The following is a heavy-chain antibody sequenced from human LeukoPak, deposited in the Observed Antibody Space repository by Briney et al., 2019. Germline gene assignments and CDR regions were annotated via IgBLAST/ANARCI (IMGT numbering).Heavy chain of an antibody. CDR1: GFTFSSYA. V-gene: IGHV3-23*01. Sequence: GGSLRLSCVASGFTFSSYAMSWVRQAPGKGPEWVSDISGSGGSTYYADSVKGRFTISRDNSKNTLYLQMNSLRAEDTAVYYCANPPTVTTIRFDPWGQGTLVTVSS. J-gene: IGHJ5*02. CDR3: ANPPTVTTIRFDP. CDR2: ISGSGGST. D-gene: IGHD4-17*01.